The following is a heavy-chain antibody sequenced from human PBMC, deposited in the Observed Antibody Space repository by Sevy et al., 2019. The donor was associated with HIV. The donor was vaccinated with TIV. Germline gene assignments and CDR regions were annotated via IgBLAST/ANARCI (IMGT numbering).Heavy chain of an antibody. V-gene: IGHV3-49*04. J-gene: IGHJ4*02. CDR3: TRWKAAQSIFDY. Sequence: GGSLRLSCTASGFTFGDYCMSWVRQAPGKGLEWVAFLKSDVYGGTVDHAASVRGRFVIKRDDSKTIAYLQMNDLKTEETGVYYCTRWKAAQSIFDYWGQGALVTVSS. CDR1: GFTFGDYC. CDR2: LKSDVYGGTV. D-gene: IGHD6-13*01.